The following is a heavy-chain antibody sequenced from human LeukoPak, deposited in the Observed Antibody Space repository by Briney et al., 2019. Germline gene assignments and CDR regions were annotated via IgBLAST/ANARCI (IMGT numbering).Heavy chain of an antibody. CDR3: AKWRIVATTGYYFDY. V-gene: IGHV3-23*01. D-gene: IGHD5-12*01. CDR1: GVTFSSDS. Sequence: GGSLRLSWAASGVTFSSDSMSWGRQAPGKGRELVAAISGSGVSTYYADSVKGRFTISRDNSKNTLYLQMNSLRAEDTDVYSCAKWRIVATTGYYFDYWGQGTLVTVSS. J-gene: IGHJ4*02. CDR2: ISGSGVST.